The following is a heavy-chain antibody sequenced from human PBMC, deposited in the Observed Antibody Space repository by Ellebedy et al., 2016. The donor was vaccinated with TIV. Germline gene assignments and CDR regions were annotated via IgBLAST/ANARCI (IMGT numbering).Heavy chain of an antibody. D-gene: IGHD3-22*01. Sequence: SETLSLXXTVSGGSISSSSYDWGWIRQPPGKGLEWIGEIYHSGSTKYNPSLKSRLTISVDKSKNQFSLKLSSVTAADTAVYYCAYYDSSGYLTEYFQHWGQGTLVTVSS. CDR2: IYHSGST. V-gene: IGHV4-61*05. J-gene: IGHJ1*01. CDR1: GGSISSSSYD. CDR3: AYYDSSGYLTEYFQH.